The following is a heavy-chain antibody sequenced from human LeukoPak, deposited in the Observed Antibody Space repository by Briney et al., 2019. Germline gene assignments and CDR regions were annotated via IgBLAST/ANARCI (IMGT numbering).Heavy chain of an antibody. CDR3: AGGYSGYDAFDI. CDR1: GGSISSSSYY. D-gene: IGHD5-12*01. J-gene: IGHJ3*02. CDR2: IYYSGST. V-gene: IGHV4-39*01. Sequence: SETLSLTCTVSGGSISSSSYYWGWIRQPPGKGLEWIGSIYYSGSTYYNPSLKSRVTISVDTSKNQFSLKLSSVTAAGTAVYYCAGGYSGYDAFDIWGQGTMVTVSS.